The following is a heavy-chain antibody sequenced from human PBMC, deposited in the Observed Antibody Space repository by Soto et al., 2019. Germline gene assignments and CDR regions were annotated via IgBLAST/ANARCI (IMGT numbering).Heavy chain of an antibody. Sequence: QLQLQESGSGRVKPSQTLSLTCAVSGGSISSGGYSWSWIRQPPEKGLEWIGYIYHSGSTYYNPNSKRRVPISVDRSKNQFSLKLTSLTAADPAVYYCAAGGGLPRYYWGQGTLVTVSS. J-gene: IGHJ4*02. CDR1: GGSISSGGYS. D-gene: IGHD5-12*01. CDR3: AAGGGLPRYY. CDR2: IYHSGST. V-gene: IGHV4-30-2*01.